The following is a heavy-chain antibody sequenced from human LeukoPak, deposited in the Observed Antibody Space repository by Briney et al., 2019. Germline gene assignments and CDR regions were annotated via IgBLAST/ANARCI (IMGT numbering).Heavy chain of an antibody. J-gene: IGHJ4*02. CDR1: GLTVSSNY. CDR3: ARRPDYGGTPTFDH. D-gene: IGHD4-23*01. Sequence: PGGSLRLSCAASGLTVSSNYMSWDRQAPGKGLEWVSVIYSDGSTYYADSVKGRFTISRDNSKNTVYLQMNSLRAEDTAVYFCARRPDYGGTPTFDHWGQGTLITVSS. V-gene: IGHV3-66*01. CDR2: IYSDGST.